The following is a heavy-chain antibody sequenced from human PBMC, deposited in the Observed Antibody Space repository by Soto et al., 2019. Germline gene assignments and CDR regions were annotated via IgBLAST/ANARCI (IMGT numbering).Heavy chain of an antibody. D-gene: IGHD3-16*02. CDR1: GGSVSSSSYY. CDR3: GRLEGLATISYYFDY. Sequence: PSETLSLTCTVSGGSVSSSSYYWGWVRQPPGKGLEWIGSVYYSGGTYYNPSLESRVTISVDKSKNRFSLKLMSLSAADTAVYYCGRLEGLATISYYFDYWGQGALVTVSS. V-gene: IGHV4-39*01. CDR2: VYYSGGT. J-gene: IGHJ4*02.